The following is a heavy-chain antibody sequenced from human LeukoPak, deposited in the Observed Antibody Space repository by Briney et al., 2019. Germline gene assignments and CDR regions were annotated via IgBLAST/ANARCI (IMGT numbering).Heavy chain of an antibody. V-gene: IGHV3-53*01. CDR3: ASVDYYDSSGFQDY. CDR2: IYSGGST. Sequence: GGSLRLSCAASGFTVSSNYMSWVRQAPGKGLEWVSVIYSGGSTYYADSVKGRFTISRDNSKNTLYLQMNSLRAEDTAVYYCASVDYYDSSGFQDYWGQGTLVTVFS. J-gene: IGHJ4*02. D-gene: IGHD3-22*01. CDR1: GFTVSSNY.